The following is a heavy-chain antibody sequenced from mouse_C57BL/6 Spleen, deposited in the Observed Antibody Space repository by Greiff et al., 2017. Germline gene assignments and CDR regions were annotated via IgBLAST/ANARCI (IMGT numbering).Heavy chain of an antibody. D-gene: IGHD1-1*01. V-gene: IGHV1-61*01. CDR1: GYTFTSYW. CDR2: IYPSDSET. Sequence: QVQLQQPGAELVRPGSSVKLSCKASGYTFTSYWMDWVKQRPGQGLEWIGNIYPSDSETHYNQKFKDKATLTVDKSSSTSYMQLSILTSEDSAVYYCARSGSDAMDYWGQGTSVTVSS. J-gene: IGHJ4*01. CDR3: ARSGSDAMDY.